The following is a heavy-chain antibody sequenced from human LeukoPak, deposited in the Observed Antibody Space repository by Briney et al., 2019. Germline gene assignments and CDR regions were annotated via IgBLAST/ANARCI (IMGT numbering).Heavy chain of an antibody. Sequence: SETLSLTCTVSGYSISSGCYWGWIRQPPGKGLEWIGSIYHSGSTYYNPSLKSRVTISVDTSKNQFSLKLSSVTAADTAVYYCARAATAYYYDSSGYYLNDYWGQGTLVTVSS. CDR2: IYHSGST. V-gene: IGHV4-38-2*02. CDR3: ARAATAYYYDSSGYYLNDY. J-gene: IGHJ4*02. CDR1: GYSISSGCY. D-gene: IGHD3-22*01.